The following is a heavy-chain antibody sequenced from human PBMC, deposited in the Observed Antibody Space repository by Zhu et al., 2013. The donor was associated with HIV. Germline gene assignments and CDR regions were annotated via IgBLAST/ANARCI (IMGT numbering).Heavy chain of an antibody. CDR1: GYTFTSYG. V-gene: IGHV1-18*01. Sequence: QAHLVQSASEIQKPGASVKVSCKASGYTFTSYGISWVRQAPGQGPEWMGWISAYNGNTNYAQKLQGRVTMTTDTSTSTAYMELRSLRSDDTAVYYCARDIRIAVAGFLFDYWGQGTLVTVSS. CDR2: ISAYNGNT. J-gene: IGHJ4*02. CDR3: ARDIRIAVAGFLFDY. D-gene: IGHD6-19*01.